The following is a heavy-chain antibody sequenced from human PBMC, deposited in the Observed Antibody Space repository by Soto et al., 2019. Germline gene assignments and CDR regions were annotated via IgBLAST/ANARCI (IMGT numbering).Heavy chain of an antibody. J-gene: IGHJ3*02. V-gene: IGHV5-51*01. Sequence: WESLKISCKGSRNNFTSEWNGWVRPMAVKRLEWMGIIYPGDSDTRYSPSFQGQVTISADKSISTAYLQWSSLKASDTAMYYCARRDVYIWVSYRPSAFDIWCQGPMVTVSS. CDR2: IYPGDSDT. CDR1: RNNFTSEW. CDR3: ARRDVYIWVSYRPSAFDI. D-gene: IGHD3-16*02.